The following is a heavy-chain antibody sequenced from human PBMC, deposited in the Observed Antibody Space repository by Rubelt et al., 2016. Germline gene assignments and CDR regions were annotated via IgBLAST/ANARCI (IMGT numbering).Heavy chain of an antibody. Sequence: QVQLQQWGAGLLKPSETLSLTYAVYGGSFSNYYWNWIRQLPGKGLEWIGEITHSGSTNYNPSLKSRVTMAVDTSNNQFSLNMKSVTAADTALYYCARGLWEPTLEFWGQGTLVTVSS. D-gene: IGHD1-14*01. V-gene: IGHV4-34*01. CDR2: ITHSGST. CDR3: ARGLWEPTLEF. J-gene: IGHJ4*02. CDR1: GGSFSNYY.